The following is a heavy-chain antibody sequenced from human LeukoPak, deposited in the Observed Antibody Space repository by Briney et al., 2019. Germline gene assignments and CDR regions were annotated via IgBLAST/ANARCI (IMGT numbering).Heavy chain of an antibody. CDR1: GGSFSGCY. CDR2: INHSGST. CDR3: ARVWRDTAMVSGFDP. J-gene: IGHJ5*02. D-gene: IGHD5-18*01. Sequence: SETLSLTCAVYGGSFSGCYWSWIRQPPGKGLEWIGEINHSGSTNYNPSLKSRVTISVDTSKNQFSLKLSSVTAADTAVYYCARVWRDTAMVSGFDPWGQGTLVTVSS. V-gene: IGHV4-34*01.